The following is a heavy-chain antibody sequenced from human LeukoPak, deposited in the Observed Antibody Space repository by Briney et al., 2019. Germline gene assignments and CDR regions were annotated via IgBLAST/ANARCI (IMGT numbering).Heavy chain of an antibody. CDR1: GGSFSGYY. J-gene: IGHJ4*02. Sequence: SETLSLTCVVYGGSFSGYYWSWIRQSPGKGLEWIGEINHSGSTNYNPSLKSRVTISVDTSKNQFSLKLSSVTAADTAVYYCARGKIRRGIDYWGQGTLVTVSS. CDR2: INHSGST. V-gene: IGHV4-34*01. D-gene: IGHD3-16*01. CDR3: ARGKIRRGIDY.